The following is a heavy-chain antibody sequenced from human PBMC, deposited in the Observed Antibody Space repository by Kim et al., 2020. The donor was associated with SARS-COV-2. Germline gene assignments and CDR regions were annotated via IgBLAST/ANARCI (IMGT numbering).Heavy chain of an antibody. J-gene: IGHJ4*02. D-gene: IGHD1-26*01. V-gene: IGHV3-73*01. Sequence: SVKGRFTISGDDSKNTAYLQMNSLKTEDTAVYYGTRFNEGGSYVYYFDYWGQGTLVTVSS. CDR3: TRFNEGGSYVYYFDY.